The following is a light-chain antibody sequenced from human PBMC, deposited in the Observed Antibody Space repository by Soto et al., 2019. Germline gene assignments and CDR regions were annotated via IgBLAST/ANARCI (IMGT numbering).Light chain of an antibody. CDR3: QQRSNWPRT. CDR2: DAS. Sequence: EIVLTQSPATLSLSPGERATLSCRASQSVNSYLAWYQQKPGQAPGLLIYDASNRATGIPARFSGSGSGTDFTLTISSLEPEDFAIYYCQQRSNWPRTFGQGTKLEIK. J-gene: IGKJ2*01. CDR1: QSVNSY. V-gene: IGKV3-11*01.